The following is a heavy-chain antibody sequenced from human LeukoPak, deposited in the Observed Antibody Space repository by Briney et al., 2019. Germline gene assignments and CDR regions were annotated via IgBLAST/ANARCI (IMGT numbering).Heavy chain of an antibody. CDR3: AREGRWLPRLDY. V-gene: IGHV1-2*02. CDR2: INPNSGGT. J-gene: IGHJ4*02. D-gene: IGHD5-24*01. Sequence: ASVKVSCKASGYTFTGYYMHWVRQAPGQGLEWMGWINPNSGGTNYAQKFQGRVTMTRDMSTSTVYMELSSLRSEDTAVYYCAREGRWLPRLDYWGQGTLVTVSS. CDR1: GYTFTGYY.